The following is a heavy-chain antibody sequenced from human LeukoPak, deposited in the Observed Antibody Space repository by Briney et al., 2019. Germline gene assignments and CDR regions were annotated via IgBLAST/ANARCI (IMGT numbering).Heavy chain of an antibody. J-gene: IGHJ6*02. D-gene: IGHD2-15*01. V-gene: IGHV4-34*01. CDR2: INHSGST. CDR1: GGSFSGYY. Sequence: SETLSLTCAVYGGSFSGYYWSWIRQPPGKGLEWIGEINHSGSTNYNPSLKSRVTISVDTSKNQFSLKLSSVTAADTAVYYCAAARILEWSTPNYGMDVWGQGTTVTVSS. CDR3: AAARILEWSTPNYGMDV.